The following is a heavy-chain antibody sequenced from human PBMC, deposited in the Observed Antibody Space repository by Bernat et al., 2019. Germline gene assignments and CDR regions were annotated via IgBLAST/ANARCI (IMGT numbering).Heavy chain of an antibody. CDR2: ITSDGTKK. CDR1: GFTFSSSS. Sequence: LVESGGGVVQPGRSLRLSCAASGFTFSSSSMHWVRQAPGKGLEWVAVITSDGTKKYYADSVKGRLTISRDNSKNTLSLQMNSLTAEDTAVYYCARDGGYSTGLYFQHWGQGTLVTVSS. V-gene: IGHV3-30*01. D-gene: IGHD6-19*01. J-gene: IGHJ1*01. CDR3: ARDGGYSTGLYFQH.